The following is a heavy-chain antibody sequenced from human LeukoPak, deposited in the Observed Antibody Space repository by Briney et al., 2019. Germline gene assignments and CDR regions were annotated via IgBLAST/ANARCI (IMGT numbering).Heavy chain of an antibody. J-gene: IGHJ4*02. V-gene: IGHV4-31*03. Sequence: SQTLSLTCTVSGGSIDSGSYYWSWIRQHPGKGLEWIGYIDFRGSTYYNPSLKSRVTMSVDTSKSQFSLKLSSVSAADTAVYYCARGVRLWGQGTLVTVSS. CDR2: IDFRGST. D-gene: IGHD4/OR15-4a*01. CDR3: ARGVRL. CDR1: GGSIDSGSYY.